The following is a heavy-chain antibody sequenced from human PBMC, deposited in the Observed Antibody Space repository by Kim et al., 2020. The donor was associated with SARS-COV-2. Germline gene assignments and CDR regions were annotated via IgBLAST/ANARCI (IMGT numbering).Heavy chain of an antibody. J-gene: IGHJ4*02. V-gene: IGHV4-59*01. D-gene: IGHD3-10*01. CDR3: ARLYHGSGSSFDY. Sequence: SETLSLTCTVSGGSISSYYWSWIRQPPGKGLEWIGYIYYSGSTNYNPSLKSRVTISVDTSKNQFSRKLSSVTAADTAVYYCARLYHGSGSSFDYWGQGTLVTVSS. CDR2: IYYSGST. CDR1: GGSISSYY.